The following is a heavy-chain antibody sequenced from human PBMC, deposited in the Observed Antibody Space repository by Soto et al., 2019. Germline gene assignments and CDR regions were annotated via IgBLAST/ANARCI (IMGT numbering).Heavy chain of an antibody. D-gene: IGHD3-16*01. CDR1: GGTFSSYA. V-gene: IGHV1-2*02. J-gene: IGHJ3*02. CDR2: INPNSGGT. CDR3: ASSRGRRDAFDI. Sequence: ASVKVSCKASGGTFSSYAISWVRQAPGQGLEWMGWINPNSGGTNYAQKFQGRVTMTRDTSISTAYMELSRLRSDDTAVYYCASSRGRRDAFDIWGQGTMVTVSS.